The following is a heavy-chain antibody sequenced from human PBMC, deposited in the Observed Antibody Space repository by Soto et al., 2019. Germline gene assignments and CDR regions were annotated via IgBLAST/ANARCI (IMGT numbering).Heavy chain of an antibody. CDR1: EYTFTSYD. CDR2: MNPNSGNT. V-gene: IGHV1-8*01. Sequence: QVQLVQSGAEVKKPGASVKVSCKASEYTFTSYDINCVRQATGQGLEWMGWMNPNSGNTGYAQKFQGRLTMTRNTSISTAYMELSSLRSEDTAVYYCARVRAGGGNSGRWFDPWGQGTLVTVSS. J-gene: IGHJ5*02. CDR3: ARVRAGGGNSGRWFDP. D-gene: IGHD2-21*02.